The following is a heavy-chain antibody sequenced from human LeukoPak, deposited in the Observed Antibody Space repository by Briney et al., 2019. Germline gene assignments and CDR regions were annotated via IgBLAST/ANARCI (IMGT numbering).Heavy chain of an antibody. CDR1: GGSISSYY. CDR2: IYYSGST. V-gene: IGHV4-59*01. J-gene: IGHJ4*02. CDR3: ARGPFQSMVRGVIIRFDY. Sequence: SETLSLTCTVSGGSISSYYWSWIRQPPGKGLEWIGYIYYSGSTNYNPSLKSRVTISVDTSKNQFSLKLSSVTAADTAVYYCARGPFQSMVRGVIIRFDYWGQGTLVTVSS. D-gene: IGHD3-10*01.